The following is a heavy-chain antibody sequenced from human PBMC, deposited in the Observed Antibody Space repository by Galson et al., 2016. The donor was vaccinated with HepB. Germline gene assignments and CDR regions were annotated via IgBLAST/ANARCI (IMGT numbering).Heavy chain of an antibody. Sequence: SVKASCKASGYTFTSYAIRWVRQATGQRLEWMGWTNNANGNTEYSQSFQGRVTFTRDTSASTAYMELSSLRSEDTAVYYCARDGGSGWSRLWWGQGTLVAVSS. J-gene: IGHJ4*02. D-gene: IGHD6-19*01. V-gene: IGHV1-3*04. CDR2: TNNANGNT. CDR1: GYTFTSYA. CDR3: ARDGGSGWSRLW.